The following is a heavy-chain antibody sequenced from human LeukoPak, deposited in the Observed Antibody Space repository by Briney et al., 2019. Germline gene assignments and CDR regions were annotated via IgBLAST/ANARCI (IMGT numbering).Heavy chain of an antibody. D-gene: IGHD5-18*01. CDR2: VYYSGST. Sequence: SETLSLTCAVSGGSISSGGYSWSWIRQPPGKGLEWIGNVYYSGSTYYNPSLKSRVTISVDTSKNQFSLKLSSVTAADTAVYYCAYGALDTNYYYYMDVWGKGTTVTVSS. V-gene: IGHV4-30-2*03. CDR1: GGSISSGGYS. J-gene: IGHJ6*03. CDR3: AYGALDTNYYYYMDV.